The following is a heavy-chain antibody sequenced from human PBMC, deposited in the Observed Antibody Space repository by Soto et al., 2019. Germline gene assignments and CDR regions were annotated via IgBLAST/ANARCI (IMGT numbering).Heavy chain of an antibody. V-gene: IGHV4-59*01. J-gene: IGHJ4*02. Sequence: QVQLQESGPGLVKPSETLSLTCTVSGGSISSYYWSWIRQPPGKGLEWIGYIYYSGSTNYNPSLKSRVPISGDXSXNXXSLTLSSVTAADTAVYYCARAPAPLSSSSWYYFDYWGQGTLVTVSS. D-gene: IGHD6-13*01. CDR3: ARAPAPLSSSSWYYFDY. CDR2: IYYSGST. CDR1: GGSISSYY.